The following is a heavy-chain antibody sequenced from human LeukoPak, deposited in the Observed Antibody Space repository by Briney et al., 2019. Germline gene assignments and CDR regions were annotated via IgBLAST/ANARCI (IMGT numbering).Heavy chain of an antibody. V-gene: IGHV1-2*02. CDR1: GYTFIGYY. CDR3: ARGGPKYNENWFDP. D-gene: IGHD1-14*01. Sequence: ASVKVSCKASGYTFIGYYIHWVRQAPGQGLEWMGWINPKSDGTNSPRTNYAQKFQGRVTMTRDTSISTAYMELTKLTSDDTAVYYCARGGPKYNENWFDPWGQGAPVTVS. CDR2: INPKSDGTNSPRT. J-gene: IGHJ5*02.